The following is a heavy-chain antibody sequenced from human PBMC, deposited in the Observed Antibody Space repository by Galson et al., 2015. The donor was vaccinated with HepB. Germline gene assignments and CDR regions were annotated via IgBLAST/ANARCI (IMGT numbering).Heavy chain of an antibody. CDR1: GFTVNSHY. CDR2: IYSGGST. V-gene: IGHV3-66*01. J-gene: IGHJ4*02. CDR3: ARGGTYYYGSGSYVFDY. Sequence: SLRLSCAASGFTVNSHYMTWVRQPPGKGLEWVSVIYSGGSTFYADSVKDRFTISRDNSKNTVSLQMNSLKAEDTAVYYCARGGTYYYGSGSYVFDYWGPGTLVTVSS. D-gene: IGHD3-10*01.